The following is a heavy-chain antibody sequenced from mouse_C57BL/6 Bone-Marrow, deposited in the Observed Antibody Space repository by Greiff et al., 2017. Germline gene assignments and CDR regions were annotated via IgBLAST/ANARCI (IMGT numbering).Heavy chain of an antibody. D-gene: IGHD6-5*01. J-gene: IGHJ4*01. CDR3: TTGSLYYYAMDY. CDR1: GFNIKDDY. CDR2: IDPENGDT. Sequence: EVQLQQSGAELVRPGASVKLSCTASGFNIKDDYMHWVKQRPEQGLEWIGWIDPENGDTEYASKFQGKATITADTSSNTAYLQLSSLTSADTAVYYCTTGSLYYYAMDYWGQGTSVTVSS. V-gene: IGHV14-4*01.